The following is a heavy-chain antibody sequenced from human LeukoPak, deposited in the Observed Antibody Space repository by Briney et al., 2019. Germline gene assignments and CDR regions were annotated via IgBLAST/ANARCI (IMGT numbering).Heavy chain of an antibody. D-gene: IGHD2-21*02. V-gene: IGHV3-33*01. CDR2: IWYDGSNK. Sequence: PGGSLRLSCAASGFTFSNHGMHWVRQAPGKGPEWVALIWYDGSNKYYGDSVKGRFTISRDNSKNTVHLQMNSLRAEDTGVYYCARDRLEAVTDDDYFDYWGQGTLVTVSS. CDR3: ARDRLEAVTDDDYFDY. CDR1: GFTFSNHG. J-gene: IGHJ4*02.